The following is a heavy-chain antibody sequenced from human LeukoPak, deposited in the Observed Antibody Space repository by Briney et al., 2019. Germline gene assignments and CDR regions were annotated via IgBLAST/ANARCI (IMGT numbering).Heavy chain of an antibody. D-gene: IGHD3-22*01. Sequence: SETLSLTCTVSGGSISSSSYYWGWIRQPPGKGLEWIGSIYYSGSTSYNPSLKSRVTISVDTSKNQFSLKLSSVTAADTAVYYCARDGPYYYDSSGYYYVDYWGQGTPVTVSS. CDR1: GGSISSSSYY. V-gene: IGHV4-39*07. J-gene: IGHJ4*02. CDR2: IYYSGST. CDR3: ARDGPYYYDSSGYYYVDY.